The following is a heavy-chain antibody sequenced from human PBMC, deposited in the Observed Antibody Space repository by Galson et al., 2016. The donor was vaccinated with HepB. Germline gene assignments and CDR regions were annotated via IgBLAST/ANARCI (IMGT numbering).Heavy chain of an antibody. CDR1: GFTFSSYA. J-gene: IGHJ4*02. CDR2: ISASGDTT. D-gene: IGHD1-1*01. Sequence: SLRLSCAASGFTFSSYAMSWVRQAPGKGLEWVSVISASGDTTYYADSVKGRFTISRDNSKNTLYLQMNSLGAEDTAVYYCAKDPLYKDSWGQGTLVTVSS. CDR3: AKDPLYKDS. V-gene: IGHV3-23*01.